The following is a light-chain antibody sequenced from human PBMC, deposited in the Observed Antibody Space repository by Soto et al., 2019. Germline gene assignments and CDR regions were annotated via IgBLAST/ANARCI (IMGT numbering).Light chain of an antibody. Sequence: QSALTQPASVSGSPGQSITISCTGTSSDVGKYNFVSWYQHHPGKAPKLMIYEVTKRPSGVSNRFSGSKSGNTASLTISGLQAEDEADYYCCSHAGNSIFWVFGGGTKRTVL. CDR1: SSDVGKYNF. J-gene: IGLJ3*02. CDR3: CSHAGNSIFWV. CDR2: EVT. V-gene: IGLV2-23*02.